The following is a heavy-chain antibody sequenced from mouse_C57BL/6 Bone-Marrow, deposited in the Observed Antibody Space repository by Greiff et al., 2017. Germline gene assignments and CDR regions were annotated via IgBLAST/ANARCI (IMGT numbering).Heavy chain of an antibody. J-gene: IGHJ1*03. V-gene: IGHV5-16*01. CDR1: GFTFSDYY. CDR3: AREYYGWYFDV. Sequence: EVKLMESEGGLVQPGSSMKLSCTASGFTFSDYYMAWVRQVPEKGLEWVANINYDGSSTYYLDSLKSRFIISRDNAKNILYLQMSSLKSEDTATYYCAREYYGWYFDVWGTGTTVTVSS. CDR2: INYDGSST. D-gene: IGHD1-1*01.